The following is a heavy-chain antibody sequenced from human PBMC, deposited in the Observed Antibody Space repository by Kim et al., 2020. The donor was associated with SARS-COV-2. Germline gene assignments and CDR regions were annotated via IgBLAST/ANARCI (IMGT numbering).Heavy chain of an antibody. V-gene: IGHV4-31*03. D-gene: IGHD3-10*01. CDR1: GGSISSGGYY. Sequence: SETLSLTCTVSGGSISSGGYYWSWIRQHPGKGLEWIGYIYYSGSTYYNPSLKSRVTISVDTSKNQFSLKLSSVTAADTAVYYCARDMSRVGGGFDPWGQGTLVTVSS. CDR3: ARDMSRVGGGFDP. J-gene: IGHJ5*02. CDR2: IYYSGST.